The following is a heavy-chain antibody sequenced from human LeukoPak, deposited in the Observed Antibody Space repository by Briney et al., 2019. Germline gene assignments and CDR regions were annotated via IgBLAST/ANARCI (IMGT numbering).Heavy chain of an antibody. CDR3: ARGKSSTSCPGEY. Sequence: PGRSLRLSCAASGFTFSSYGMHWVRQAPGKGLEWVAVIWYDGSNKYYADSVKGRFTISRDNSKNTLYLQMNSLRAEDTAVYYCARGKSSTSCPGEYWGQGTLVTVSS. CDR2: IWYDGSNK. CDR1: GFTFSSYG. J-gene: IGHJ4*02. D-gene: IGHD2-2*01. V-gene: IGHV3-33*01.